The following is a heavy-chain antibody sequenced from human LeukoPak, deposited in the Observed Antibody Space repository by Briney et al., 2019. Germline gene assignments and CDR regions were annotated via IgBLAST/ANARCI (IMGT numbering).Heavy chain of an antibody. V-gene: IGHV3-53*01. CDR3: ARGIRDCSSTTCYQPFDY. CDR1: GLIVSNNY. Sequence: GGSLRLSCAASGLIVSNNYMSWVRQAPGKGLEWVSIVYSGGHTYYADSVKGRFTISRDKSKNTLYLQMSSLRAEDTAVYYCARGIRDCSSTTCYQPFDYWGQGALVTVSS. CDR2: VYSGGHT. J-gene: IGHJ4*02. D-gene: IGHD2-2*01.